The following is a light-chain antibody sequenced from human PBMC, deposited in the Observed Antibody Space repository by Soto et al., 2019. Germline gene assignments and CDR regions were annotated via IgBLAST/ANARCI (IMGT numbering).Light chain of an antibody. Sequence: DIRLTQSPSTLSASVGDRVTITCLASQSINGWLAWYQQKPGQAPNLLIYKASTLESGVPSRFSGSGSGTEFTLTVSSLQPDDFATYYCHQYHNFPRTFGQGTKVDIK. CDR1: QSINGW. CDR3: HQYHNFPRT. J-gene: IGKJ1*01. V-gene: IGKV1-5*03. CDR2: KAS.